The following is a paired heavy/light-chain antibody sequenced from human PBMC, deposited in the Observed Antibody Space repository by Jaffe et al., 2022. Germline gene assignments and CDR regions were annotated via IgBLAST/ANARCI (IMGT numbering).Light chain of an antibody. Sequence: DIQMTQSPSSLSASVGDRVTIICRSSQSISSYLNWYQHKPGKAPKLLIYGASSLQSGVPSRFSGSGSGTDFTLTISSLQPEDFATYYCQQSYNTPYTFGQGTKLDIK. V-gene: IGKV1-39*01. CDR1: QSISSY. J-gene: IGKJ2*01. CDR3: QQSYNTPYT. CDR2: GAS.
Heavy chain of an antibody. V-gene: IGHV4-59*01. Sequence: QVQLQESGPGLVKPSETLSLTCTVSGGSISGYSWSWIRQPPGKGLEWIGYIYYSGSTMSNPSLKSRVTISVDTSNNQFSLKVSSVTAADTAVYYCARISSRGSYYFFDPWGQGTLVTVSS. CDR3: ARISSRGSYYFFDP. CDR1: GGSISGYS. J-gene: IGHJ5*02. D-gene: IGHD1-26*01. CDR2: IYYSGST.